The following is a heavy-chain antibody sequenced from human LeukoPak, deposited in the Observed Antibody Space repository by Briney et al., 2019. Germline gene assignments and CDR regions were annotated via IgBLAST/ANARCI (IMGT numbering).Heavy chain of an antibody. J-gene: IGHJ6*04. CDR3: ARETSGYYGSGSYFGENYYYYYGMDV. Sequence: SETLSLTCAVSGGSISSSNWWSWVRQPPGKGLEWIGEIYHSGSTNYNPSLKSRDTISVDKSKNQFSLKLSSVTAADTAVYYCARETSGYYGSGSYFGENYYYYYGMDVWGKGTTVTVSS. CDR1: GGSISSSNW. CDR2: IYHSGST. D-gene: IGHD3-10*01. V-gene: IGHV4-4*02.